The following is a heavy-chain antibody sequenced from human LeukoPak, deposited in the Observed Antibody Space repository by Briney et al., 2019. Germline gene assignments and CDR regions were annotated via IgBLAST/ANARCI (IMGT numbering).Heavy chain of an antibody. V-gene: IGHV3-33*01. CDR3: ARAQSATLSYYFDL. Sequence: PGGSLRLSCAASGFTFNSYVIQWVRQAPDKGLEWVAFTWSDGSEKFYTDSVKGRFTISRDNSKNKVDLQMNSLRAEDTAVYFCARAQSATLSYYFDLWGQGTLVTVPS. D-gene: IGHD3-22*01. CDR2: TWSDGSEK. CDR1: GFTFNSYV. J-gene: IGHJ5*02.